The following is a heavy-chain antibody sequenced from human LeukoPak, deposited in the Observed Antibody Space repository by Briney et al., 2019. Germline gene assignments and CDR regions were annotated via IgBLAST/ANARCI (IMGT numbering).Heavy chain of an antibody. CDR2: MKKDGSEK. CDR3: TRDEF. V-gene: IGHV3-7*05. CDR1: GLTFSNYW. Sequence: GGSLRLSCAGSGLTFSNYWMSWVRQAPGKGLEWVANMKKDGSEKYYVDSVKGRFTISRDNAKNSLCLQMDSLRAEDTAVYYCTRDEFWGQGTMVTVSS. J-gene: IGHJ3*01.